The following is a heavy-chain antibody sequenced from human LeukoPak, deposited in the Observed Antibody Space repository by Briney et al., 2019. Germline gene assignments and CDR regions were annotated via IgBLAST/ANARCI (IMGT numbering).Heavy chain of an antibody. V-gene: IGHV1-2*02. CDR3: ARDHSSSAYNWFDP. J-gene: IGHJ5*02. D-gene: IGHD6-6*01. Sequence: ASVKVSCKASGYTFTGYYMHWVRQAPGQGLEWMGWINPNSGGTNYAQKFQGRVTMTRDTSISTAYMELSRLRSDDTAVYYCARDHSSSAYNWFDPWGQGTLVTVSS. CDR2: INPNSGGT. CDR1: GYTFTGYY.